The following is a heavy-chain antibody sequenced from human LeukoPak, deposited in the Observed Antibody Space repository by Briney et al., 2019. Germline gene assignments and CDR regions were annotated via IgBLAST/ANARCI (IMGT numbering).Heavy chain of an antibody. CDR2: IRYDGSNK. Sequence: GGSLRLSCAASGFTFSSYGMHWVRPAPGKGLEWVAFIRYDGSNKYYADSVKGRFTISRDNSKNTLYLQMNSLRAEDTAVYYCAKVKDYGDYVSFDYWGQGTLVTVSS. D-gene: IGHD4-17*01. V-gene: IGHV3-30*02. CDR3: AKVKDYGDYVSFDY. J-gene: IGHJ4*02. CDR1: GFTFSSYG.